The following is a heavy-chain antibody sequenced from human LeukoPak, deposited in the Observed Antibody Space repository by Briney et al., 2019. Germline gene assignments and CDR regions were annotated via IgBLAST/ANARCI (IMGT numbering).Heavy chain of an antibody. CDR3: AREVIWGSGMDY. V-gene: IGHV4-59*01. Sequence: KPSETLSLTCTVSGGSISSYYWSWIRQPPGKGLEWIGYIYYSGSTNYNPSLKSRVTISVDTSKNQFSLKLSSLTAADTAVYYCAREVIWGSGMDYWGQGTLVTVSS. J-gene: IGHJ4*02. D-gene: IGHD7-27*01. CDR2: IYYSGST. CDR1: GGSISSYY.